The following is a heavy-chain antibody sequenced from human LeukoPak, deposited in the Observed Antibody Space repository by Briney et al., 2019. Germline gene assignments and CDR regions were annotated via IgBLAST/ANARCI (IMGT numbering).Heavy chain of an antibody. D-gene: IGHD3-16*02. V-gene: IGHV1-2*02. J-gene: IGHJ4*02. Sequence: ASVKVSCKASGYTFTGYYMHWVRQAPGQGLEWMGWINPNSGGTIYAQKFQGRVTMTRDTSISTAYMELSRLRSDDTAVYYCAREGVWGSYRFDYWGQGTLVTVSS. CDR2: INPNSGGT. CDR3: AREGVWGSYRFDY. CDR1: GYTFTGYY.